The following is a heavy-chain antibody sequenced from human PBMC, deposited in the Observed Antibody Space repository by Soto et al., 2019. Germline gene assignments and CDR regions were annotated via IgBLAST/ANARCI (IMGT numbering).Heavy chain of an antibody. CDR2: MGGSGRST. Sequence: GGSLRLSCAASGLTFTSYSMNWVRQAPGKGLEWVSSMGGSGRSTYYTDSVKGRFTISRDNSKSTLYLQMNSLRAEDTAVYYCAKDRKNTMVRGVINWFDPWGQGTLVTVSS. V-gene: IGHV3-23*01. CDR3: AKDRKNTMVRGVINWFDP. D-gene: IGHD3-10*01. CDR1: GLTFTSYS. J-gene: IGHJ5*02.